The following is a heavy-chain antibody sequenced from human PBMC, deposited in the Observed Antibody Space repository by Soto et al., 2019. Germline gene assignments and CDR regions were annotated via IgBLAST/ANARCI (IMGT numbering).Heavy chain of an antibody. CDR3: ARDSEYGFGGPYLDY. D-gene: IGHD3-10*01. V-gene: IGHV1-69*12. CDR1: GGTFSSYA. CDR2: IIPIFGTA. Sequence: QVQLVQSGAEVKKPGSSVKVSCKASGGTFSSYAISWVRQAPGQGLEWMGGIIPIFGTANYAQKFQGRVTITAVDSTSTAYMELGSVRSEDRAVYYCARDSEYGFGGPYLDYWGQGTLVTVSS. J-gene: IGHJ4*02.